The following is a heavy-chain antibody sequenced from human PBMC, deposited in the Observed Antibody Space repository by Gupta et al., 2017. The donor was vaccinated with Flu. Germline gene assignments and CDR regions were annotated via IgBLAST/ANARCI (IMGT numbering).Heavy chain of an antibody. J-gene: IGHJ6*02. D-gene: IGHD6-13*01. CDR1: GGSFSGYY. Sequence: QVQLQQWGAGLLKPSETLSLTCAVYGGSFSGYYWSWIRQPPGKGLEWIGEINHSGSTNYNPSLKSRVTISVDTSKNQFSLKLSSVTAADTAVYYCARALLWGGIAAAYYYYGMDVWGQGTTVTVSS. CDR2: INHSGST. V-gene: IGHV4-34*01. CDR3: ARALLWGGIAAAYYYYGMDV.